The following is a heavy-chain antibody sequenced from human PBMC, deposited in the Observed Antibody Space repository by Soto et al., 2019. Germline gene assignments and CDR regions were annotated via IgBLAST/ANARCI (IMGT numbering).Heavy chain of an antibody. J-gene: IGHJ4*02. D-gene: IGHD3-10*01. CDR3: ARKSKRVIGQFKLDS. Sequence: QVQLQESGPGLVKPSQSLSLTCTVSGDSISSGDHYWSWVRQPPGKGLEWIASIFHSGTTYYSASLRSRLTMSVDTSKNQFSLEVTFVTAADTAMYYCARKSKRVIGQFKLDSWGQGILVTVSS. V-gene: IGHV4-30-4*01. CDR2: IFHSGTT. CDR1: GDSISSGDHY.